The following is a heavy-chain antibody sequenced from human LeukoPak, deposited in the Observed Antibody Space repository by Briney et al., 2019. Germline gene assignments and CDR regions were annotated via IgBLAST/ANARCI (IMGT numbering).Heavy chain of an antibody. CDR2: IFPGGSDT. J-gene: IGHJ3*01. CDR1: GYSYTSYW. V-gene: IGHV5-51*01. D-gene: IGHD4-17*01. CDR3: ARNYGDHDAFDL. Sequence: GEALKISCKGSGYSYTSYWIAWVRQMPGKGLEGVGIIFPGGSDTRYSPSFQGQVTISADKSISTAYLQWSSLKASDTAMYYCARNYGDHDAFDLWGQGTMVTVSS.